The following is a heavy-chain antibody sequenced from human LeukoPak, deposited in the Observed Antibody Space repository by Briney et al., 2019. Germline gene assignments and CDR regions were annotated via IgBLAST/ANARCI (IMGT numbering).Heavy chain of an antibody. V-gene: IGHV4-38-2*02. CDR1: GYSISSGYY. CDR2: IYHSGST. J-gene: IGHJ3*02. CDR3: SALFWFGEFSDAFDI. Sequence: SETLSLTCTVSGYSISSGYYWGWIRQPPGKGLEWIGSIYHSGSTYYNPSLKSRVTISVDTSKNQFSLKLSSVTAADTAVYYCSALFWFGEFSDAFDIWGQGTMVTVSS. D-gene: IGHD3-10*01.